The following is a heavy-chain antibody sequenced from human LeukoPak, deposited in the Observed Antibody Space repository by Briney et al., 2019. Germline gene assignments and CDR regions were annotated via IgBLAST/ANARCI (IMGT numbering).Heavy chain of an antibody. V-gene: IGHV1-18*01. CDR3: ARDNNYRFDY. CDR1: GYTFTSKG. CDR2: ISANSGNT. D-gene: IGHD5-24*01. J-gene: IGHJ4*02. Sequence: ASVKVSCKSSGYTFTSKGVSWVRQAPREGLEWMGWISANSGNTNYAQKFQGRVTMTTDTSSSTVYMELRSLRSDDTALYYCARDNNYRFDYWGQGTLVTVPS.